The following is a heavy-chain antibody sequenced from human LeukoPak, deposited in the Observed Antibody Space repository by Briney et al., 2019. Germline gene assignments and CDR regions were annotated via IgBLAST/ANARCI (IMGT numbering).Heavy chain of an antibody. CDR2: IYHSGST. D-gene: IGHD3-16*01. J-gene: IGHJ5*02. V-gene: IGHV4-34*01. CDR1: GGSFSGYY. Sequence: KPSETLSLTCAVYGGSFSGYYWSWIRQPPGKGLEWIGEIYHSGSTNYNPSLKSRVTISVDKSKNQFSLKLSSVTAADTAVYYCASLSDSNWFDPWGQGTLVTVSS. CDR3: ASLSDSNWFDP.